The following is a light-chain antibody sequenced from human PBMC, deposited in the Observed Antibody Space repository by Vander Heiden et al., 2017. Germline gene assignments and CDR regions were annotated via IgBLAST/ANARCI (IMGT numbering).Light chain of an antibody. CDR3: GTWDSSLSVSVV. CDR1: SSNIGKNY. J-gene: IGLJ2*01. CDR2: DNT. Sequence: QSVLTQPPSVSAAPGQKVPISCSGSSSNIGKNYVSWYQQLPGTAPKLLIYDNTKRPTGIPDRFSGSKSGTSATLGITGLLPGDEAEYYCGTWDSSLSVSVVFGGGTKLTVL. V-gene: IGLV1-51*01.